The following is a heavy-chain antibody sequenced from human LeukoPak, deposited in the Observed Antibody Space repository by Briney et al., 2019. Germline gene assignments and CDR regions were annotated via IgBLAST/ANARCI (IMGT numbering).Heavy chain of an antibody. CDR3: ATDYAARGEPWIDY. CDR2: INAGNGNT. J-gene: IGHJ4*02. V-gene: IGHV1-3*01. Sequence: ASVKVSCKASGYTFTSYAMHWVRQAPGQRLEWMGWINAGNGNTKYSQKFQGRVTITRDTSASTAYMELSSLRSKDTAVYYCATDYAARGEPWIDYWGQGTLVTVSS. CDR1: GYTFTSYA. D-gene: IGHD2-2*01.